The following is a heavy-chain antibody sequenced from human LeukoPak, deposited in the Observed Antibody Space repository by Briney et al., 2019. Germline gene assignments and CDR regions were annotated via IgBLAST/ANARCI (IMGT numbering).Heavy chain of an antibody. CDR1: GGSISSGSYY. V-gene: IGHV4-61*02. CDR3: ARSTWFGELYDY. CDR2: IYTSGST. Sequence: SETLSLTCTVSGGSISSGSYYWSWIRQPAGKGLEWIGRIYTSGSTNYNPSLKSRVTISVDTSKNQFSLKLSSVTAADTAVYYCARSTWFGELYDYWGQGTLVTVSS. J-gene: IGHJ4*02. D-gene: IGHD3-10*01.